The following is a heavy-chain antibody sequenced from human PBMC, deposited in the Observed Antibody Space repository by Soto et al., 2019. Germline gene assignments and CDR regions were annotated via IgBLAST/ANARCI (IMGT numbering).Heavy chain of an antibody. CDR2: INPSGGST. Sequence: ASVKVSCKASGYTFTSYYMHWVRQAPGQGLEWMGIINPSGGSTSYAQKFQGGVTMTRDTSTSTVYMELSSLRSEDTAVYYCAKEGRYSSSRGYFDYWGQGTLVTVSS. CDR3: AKEGRYSSSRGYFDY. D-gene: IGHD6-13*01. V-gene: IGHV1-46*01. J-gene: IGHJ4*02. CDR1: GYTFTSYY.